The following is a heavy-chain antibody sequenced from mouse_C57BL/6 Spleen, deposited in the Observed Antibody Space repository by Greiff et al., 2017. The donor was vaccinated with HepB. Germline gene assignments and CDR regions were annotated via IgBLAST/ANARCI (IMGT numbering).Heavy chain of an antibody. Sequence: EVKLVESGGGLVKPGGSLKLSCAASGFTFSDYGMHWVRQAPEKGLEWVAYISSGSSTIYYADTVKGRFTISRDNAKNTLFLQMTSLRSEDTAMYYCARPGYGRIYYAMDYWGQGTSVTVSS. CDR1: GFTFSDYG. J-gene: IGHJ4*01. CDR2: ISSGSSTI. D-gene: IGHD1-1*01. CDR3: ARPGYGRIYYAMDY. V-gene: IGHV5-17*01.